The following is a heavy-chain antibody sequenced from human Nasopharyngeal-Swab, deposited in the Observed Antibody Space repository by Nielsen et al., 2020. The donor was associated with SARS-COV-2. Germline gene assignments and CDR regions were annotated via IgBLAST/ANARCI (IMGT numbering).Heavy chain of an antibody. Sequence: SETLSLTCAVDGAPFIDYYWTWPRQSPGKGLEWIGEITYSGSTNYNPSLKSRVTMSVDPSKKQFSLRLTSVTAADTAVYFCARGGLGTNPTYWYFDFWDRGDLVTVSS. D-gene: IGHD7-27*01. CDR1: GAPFIDYY. J-gene: IGHJ2*01. CDR2: ITYSGST. V-gene: IGHV4-34*01. CDR3: ARGGLGTNPTYWYFDF.